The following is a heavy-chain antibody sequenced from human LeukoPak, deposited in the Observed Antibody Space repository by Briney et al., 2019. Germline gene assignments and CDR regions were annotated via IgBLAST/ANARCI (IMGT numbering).Heavy chain of an antibody. CDR2: IYHSGST. CDR1: GGSSSSGGYY. CDR3: ARDRKQLVPYYYYYMDV. Sequence: PSETLSLTCTVSGGSSSSGGYYWSWIRQPPGKGLEWIGYIYHSGSTYYNPSLKSRVTISVDRSKNQFSLKLSSVTAADTAVYYCARDRKQLVPYYYYYMDVWGKGTTVTVSS. V-gene: IGHV4-30-2*01. J-gene: IGHJ6*03. D-gene: IGHD6-13*01.